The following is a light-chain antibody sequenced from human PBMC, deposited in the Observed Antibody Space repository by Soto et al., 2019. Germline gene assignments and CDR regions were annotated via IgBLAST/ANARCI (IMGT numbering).Light chain of an antibody. CDR2: DVT. J-gene: IGLJ2*01. CDR3: ASYGGYYVV. V-gene: IGLV2-8*01. CDR1: SSDVGGYDY. Sequence: QSALTQPPSASGSPGQSVAISCTGTSSDVGGYDYVSWFQQNPGKAPKLMIYDVTXRXXXXPDRFSGSXSGNTASLTVSGXXXXXXAYYYCASYGGYYVVFGGGTKLTVL.